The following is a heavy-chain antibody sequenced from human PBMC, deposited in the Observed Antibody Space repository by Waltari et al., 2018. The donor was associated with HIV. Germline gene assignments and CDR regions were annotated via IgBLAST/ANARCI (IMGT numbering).Heavy chain of an antibody. V-gene: IGHV4-39*01. CDR1: GDSISNSNYF. CDR2: IYYSGST. CDR3: ARHVLRVGAAYWSFDL. Sequence: QLQLQESGPGLVKPSETMSLTCTVSGDSISNSNYFWGWIRQPPGKGLEWIGRIYYSGSTYYNPSLKSRVTISVDTSKNQFSLKVNSVTAADTAVYYCARHVLRVGAAYWSFDLWGRGTLVTVSS. J-gene: IGHJ2*01. D-gene: IGHD1-26*01.